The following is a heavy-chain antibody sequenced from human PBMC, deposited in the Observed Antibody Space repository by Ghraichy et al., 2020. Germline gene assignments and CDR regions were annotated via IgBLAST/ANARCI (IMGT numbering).Heavy chain of an antibody. J-gene: IGHJ4*02. CDR1: GYSFTDYY. D-gene: IGHD1-26*01. Sequence: ASEVSCQASGYSFTDYYMYWVRQTPGQGLEWMGWINLNSGGTNYAQKFQGRITMTGDTSISTAYMELSRLRSDDTAVYFCARVATTGANDYWGQGTLVTVSS. CDR2: INLNSGGT. V-gene: IGHV1-2*02. CDR3: ARVATTGANDY.